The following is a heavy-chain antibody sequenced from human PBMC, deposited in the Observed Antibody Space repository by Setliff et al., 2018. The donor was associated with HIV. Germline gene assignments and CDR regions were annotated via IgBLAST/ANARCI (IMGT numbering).Heavy chain of an antibody. V-gene: IGHV4-59*01. D-gene: IGHD2-15*01. CDR2: VFYSGSA. CDR3: ARDDRCSGDTCYYY. Sequence: SETLSLTCTVSGGSTSGYYWNWIRQSPGKGLEWIGCVFYSGSANYSPSLKSRVTISADTSKNQFSLKLSSVTAADTAMYYCARDDRCSGDTCYYYWGQGALVTVSS. J-gene: IGHJ4*02. CDR1: GGSTSGYY.